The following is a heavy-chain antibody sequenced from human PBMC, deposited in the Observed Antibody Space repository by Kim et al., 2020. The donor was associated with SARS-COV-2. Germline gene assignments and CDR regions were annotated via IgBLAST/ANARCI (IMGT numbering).Heavy chain of an antibody. CDR2: ISYDGSNK. Sequence: PGGSLRLSCVASGLTFSSYGMHWVRQAPGKGLEWVAVISYDGSNKYYADSVKGRFTISRDNSKNTLYLQMNSLRAEDTAVYYCAKDRGYQKIAAAGSYWGQGTLVTVSS. J-gene: IGHJ4*02. CDR3: AKDRGYQKIAAAGSY. CDR1: GLTFSSYG. D-gene: IGHD6-13*01. V-gene: IGHV3-30*18.